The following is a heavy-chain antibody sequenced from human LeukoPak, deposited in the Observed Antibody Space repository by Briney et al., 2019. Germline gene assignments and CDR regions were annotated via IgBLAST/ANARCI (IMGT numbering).Heavy chain of an antibody. J-gene: IGHJ4*02. CDR2: ISSSSSTI. CDR3: ARGGLLTGWGNFDY. Sequence: GGSLRLSCAASGFTLSSYSMNWVRQAPGKGLEWVSYISSSSSTIYYADSVKGRFTISRDNAKNSLYLQMNSLRDEDTAVYYCARGGLLTGWGNFDYWGQGTLVTVSS. V-gene: IGHV3-48*02. CDR1: GFTLSSYS. D-gene: IGHD3-9*01.